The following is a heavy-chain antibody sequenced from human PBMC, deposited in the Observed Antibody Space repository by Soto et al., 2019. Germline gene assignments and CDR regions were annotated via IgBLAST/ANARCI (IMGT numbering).Heavy chain of an antibody. J-gene: IGHJ5*02. V-gene: IGHV1-69*04. D-gene: IGHD3-3*01. Sequence: SVKVSCKASGGTFSSYTISWVRQAPGQGLEWMGRIIPILGIANYAQKFQGRVTITADKSTSTAYMELSSLRSEDTAVYYCARDWSPYDFWSGYKYWFDPWGQGTLVTVSS. CDR2: IIPILGIA. CDR1: GGTFSSYT. CDR3: ARDWSPYDFWSGYKYWFDP.